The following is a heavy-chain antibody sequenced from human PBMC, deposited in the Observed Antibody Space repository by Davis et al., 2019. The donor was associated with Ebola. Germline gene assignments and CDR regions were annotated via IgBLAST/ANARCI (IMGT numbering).Heavy chain of an antibody. CDR2: INPSGGST. CDR3: AREVVAATIRWFDP. CDR1: GYTFTSYY. J-gene: IGHJ5*02. D-gene: IGHD2-15*01. Sequence: ASVKVSCKASGYTFTSYYMHWVRQAPGQGLEWMGIINPSGGSTSYAQKFQGRVTMTTDTSTSTAYMELRSLRSDDTAVYYCAREVVAATIRWFDPWGQGTLVTVSS. V-gene: IGHV1-46*01.